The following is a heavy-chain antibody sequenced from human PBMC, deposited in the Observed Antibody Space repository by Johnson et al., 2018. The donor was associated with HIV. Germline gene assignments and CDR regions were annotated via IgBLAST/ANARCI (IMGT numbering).Heavy chain of an antibody. CDR2: ISWNSGSI. J-gene: IGHJ3*02. CDR3: ARGFDAFDI. V-gene: IGHV3-48*04. Sequence: VHLVESGGGLVQPGGSLRLSCAASGFTFSSYGMHWVRQAPGKGLEWVSGISWNSGSIGYADSLKGRFTISRDNAKNSLYLQMNSPRAEDTAVYYCARGFDAFDIWGQGTMVTVSS. CDR1: GFTFSSYG.